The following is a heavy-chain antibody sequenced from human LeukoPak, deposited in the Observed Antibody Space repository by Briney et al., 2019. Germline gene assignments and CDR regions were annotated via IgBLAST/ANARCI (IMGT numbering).Heavy chain of an antibody. V-gene: IGHV3-30-3*01. D-gene: IGHD3-9*01. CDR2: ISYDGSNK. J-gene: IGHJ4*02. Sequence: GGSLRLSCAASGFTFSSYAMHWVRQAPAKGLEWVAVISYDGSNKYYAASVKGRFTTSRDNSKNTRYLQMNSLRAEDTAVYYCARSDILTGYYGIVDYWGQGTLVTASS. CDR3: ARSDILTGYYGIVDY. CDR1: GFTFSSYA.